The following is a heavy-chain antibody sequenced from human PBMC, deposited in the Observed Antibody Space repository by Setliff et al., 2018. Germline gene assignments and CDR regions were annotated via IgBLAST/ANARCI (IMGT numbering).Heavy chain of an antibody. CDR1: GGSISSYY. Sequence: SETLSLTCTVSGGSISSYYWSWIRQPPGKGLEWIGYIYNSGSTNYNPSLKSRVTISVDTSKNQISLKLTSVTAADTAVYYCVRDRTAYSYGLDVWAQGTTVTVSS. CDR2: IYNSGST. J-gene: IGHJ6*02. V-gene: IGHV4-59*01. CDR3: VRDRTAYSYGLDV. D-gene: IGHD5-18*01.